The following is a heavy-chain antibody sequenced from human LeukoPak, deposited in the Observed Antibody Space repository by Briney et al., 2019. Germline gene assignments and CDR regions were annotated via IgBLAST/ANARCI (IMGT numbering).Heavy chain of an antibody. CDR2: INSDGSST. CDR3: AAHRDYSYYMDV. V-gene: IGHV3-74*01. J-gene: IGHJ6*03. CDR1: GFTFSSYW. Sequence: GSLRLSCAASGFTFSSYWMHWVRQAPGKGLVWVSRINSDGSSTSYADSVKGRFTISRDSSKNTLYLQMNSLRAEDTAVYYCAAHRDYSYYMDVWGKGTTVTVSS. D-gene: IGHD1-14*01.